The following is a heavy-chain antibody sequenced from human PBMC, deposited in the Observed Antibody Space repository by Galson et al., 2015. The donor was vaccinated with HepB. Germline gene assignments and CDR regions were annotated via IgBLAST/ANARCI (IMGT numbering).Heavy chain of an antibody. V-gene: IGHV3-66*01. CDR3: ARAILSLRIAVAGPVYGMDV. CDR1: GFTVSSNY. Sequence: SLRLSCAASGFTVSSNYMSWVRQAPGKGLEWVSVIYSGGSTYYADSVKGSFTISRDNSKNTLYLQMNSLRAEDAAVYYCARAILSLRIAVAGPVYGMDVWGQGTTVTVSS. J-gene: IGHJ6*02. CDR2: IYSGGST. D-gene: IGHD6-19*01.